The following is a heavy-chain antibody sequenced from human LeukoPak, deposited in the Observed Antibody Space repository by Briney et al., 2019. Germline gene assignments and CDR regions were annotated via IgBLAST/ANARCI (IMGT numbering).Heavy chain of an antibody. Sequence: PGRSLRLSCAASGFTFSSYGMHWVRQAPGKGLEWVAVISYDGSNKYYADSVKGRFTISRDNSKNTLYLQMNSLRAEDTAVYYCAKDWQYYHGSGSSALYYGMDVWGQGTTVTVSS. CDR1: GFTFSSYG. J-gene: IGHJ6*02. D-gene: IGHD3-10*01. CDR3: AKDWQYYHGSGSSALYYGMDV. CDR2: ISYDGSNK. V-gene: IGHV3-30*18.